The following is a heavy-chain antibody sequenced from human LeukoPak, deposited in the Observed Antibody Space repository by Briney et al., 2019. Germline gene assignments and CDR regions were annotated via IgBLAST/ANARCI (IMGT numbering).Heavy chain of an antibody. Sequence: PGGSLRLSCAASGFTFSSYSMNWVRQAPGKGLEWVSSISSSSSYIYYADSVKGRFTISRDNAKNSLYLQMNSLRAEDTAVYYCAGDTIYSSSWSKDNHDAFDIWGQGTMVTVSS. CDR2: ISSSSSYI. J-gene: IGHJ3*02. CDR3: AGDTIYSSSWSKDNHDAFDI. D-gene: IGHD6-13*01. V-gene: IGHV3-21*01. CDR1: GFTFSSYS.